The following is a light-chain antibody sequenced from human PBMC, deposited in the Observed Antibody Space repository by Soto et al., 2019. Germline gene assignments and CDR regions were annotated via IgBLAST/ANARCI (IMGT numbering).Light chain of an antibody. CDR1: QSISSY. CDR3: QQYSSSPPLT. CDR2: AAS. Sequence: DIQMTQSPSCLSASVGDRVTITCRASQSISSYLNWYQQKPGKAPKLLIYAASSLQSGVPSRFSGSGSGTDFTLTISSLQPEDFAVYYCQQYSSSPPLTFGGGTKVDI. V-gene: IGKV1-39*01. J-gene: IGKJ4*01.